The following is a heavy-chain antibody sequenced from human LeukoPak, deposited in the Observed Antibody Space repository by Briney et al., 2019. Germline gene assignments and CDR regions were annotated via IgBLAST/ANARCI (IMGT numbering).Heavy chain of an antibody. Sequence: TGGSLRLSCAASGFTFDDYGMSWVSQAPGKGLEWVSGINWNGGSTGYADSVKGRFTISRDNAKNSLYLQMNSLRAEDTAVYYCARDPYDTSGSYYAAFDIWGQGTMVTVSS. CDR2: INWNGGST. J-gene: IGHJ3*02. V-gene: IGHV3-20*04. CDR3: ARDPYDTSGSYYAAFDI. CDR1: GFTFDDYG. D-gene: IGHD3-22*01.